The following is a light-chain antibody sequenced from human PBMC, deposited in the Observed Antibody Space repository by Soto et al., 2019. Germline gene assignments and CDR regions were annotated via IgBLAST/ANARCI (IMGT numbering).Light chain of an antibody. Sequence: EVVLTQSPATLSLSPGERATLSCRASQSVTKYLAWYQQKPGQALRLLIYDVSKRATGIPARFSGSGSETDFTLTISSLEPGDFAVYYCHQRSNWPLTFGGGTKLEIE. V-gene: IGKV3-11*01. CDR2: DVS. CDR3: HQRSNWPLT. J-gene: IGKJ4*01. CDR1: QSVTKY.